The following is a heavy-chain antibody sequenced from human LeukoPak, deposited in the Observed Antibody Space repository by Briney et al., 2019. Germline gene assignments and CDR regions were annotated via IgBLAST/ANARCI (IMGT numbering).Heavy chain of an antibody. D-gene: IGHD6-19*01. V-gene: IGHV3-21*01. CDR2: ISSSSSYI. J-gene: IGHJ4*02. CDR1: GFTFSSYS. Sequence: GGSLRLSCAASGFTFSSYSMNWVRQAPGKGLEWVSSISSSSSYIYYADSVKGRFTISRDNAKNSLYLQMNSLRAEDTAVYYCARVGNGIAVAGHTAYFDYWGQGTLVTVS. CDR3: ARVGNGIAVAGHTAYFDY.